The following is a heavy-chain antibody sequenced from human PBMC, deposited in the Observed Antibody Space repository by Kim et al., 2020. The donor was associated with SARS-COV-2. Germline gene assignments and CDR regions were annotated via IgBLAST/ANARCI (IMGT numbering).Heavy chain of an antibody. V-gene: IGHV3-33*05. D-gene: IGHD3-16*01. Sequence: GGSLRLSCAASGFTFSSYGMHWVRQAPGKGLEWVAVISYDGSNKYYADSVKGRFTISRDNSKNTLYLQMNSLRAEDTAVYYCAREFGLSGGMDVWGQGTTVTVSS. CDR3: AREFGLSGGMDV. CDR1: GFTFSSYG. CDR2: ISYDGSNK. J-gene: IGHJ6*02.